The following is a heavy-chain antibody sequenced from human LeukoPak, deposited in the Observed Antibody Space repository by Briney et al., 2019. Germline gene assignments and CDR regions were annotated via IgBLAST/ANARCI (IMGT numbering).Heavy chain of an antibody. J-gene: IGHJ4*02. CDR2: ISSSSSYI. CDR3: ARDGSGWTLYYFDY. V-gene: IGHV3-21*01. Sequence: GGSLRLSCAASGFTLSSYSMNWVRQAPGKGLEWVSSISSSSSYIYYADSVKGRFTISRDNAKNSLYMQMNSLRAEDTAVYYCARDGSGWTLYYFDYWGQGTLVTVSS. CDR1: GFTLSSYS. D-gene: IGHD6-19*01.